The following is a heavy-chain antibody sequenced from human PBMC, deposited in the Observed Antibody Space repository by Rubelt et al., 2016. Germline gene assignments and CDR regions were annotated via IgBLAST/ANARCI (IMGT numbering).Heavy chain of an antibody. D-gene: IGHD1-26*01. CDR2: IKSKTDGGTT. V-gene: IGHV3-15*01. Sequence: PGGSLRLSCAASGFTFSNAWMSWVRQAPGKGLEWVGRIKSKTDGGTTDYAAPVKGRFTISRDDSKNTLYLQMNSLKTEDTAVYYCTTVLGWKIVGARVRGHYFDYWGQGTLVTVSS. J-gene: IGHJ4*02. CDR3: TTVLGWKIVGARVRGHYFDY. CDR1: GFTFSNAW.